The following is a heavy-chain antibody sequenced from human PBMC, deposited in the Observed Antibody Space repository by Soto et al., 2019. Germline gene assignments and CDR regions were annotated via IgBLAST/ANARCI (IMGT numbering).Heavy chain of an antibody. CDR2: IIPVFGTP. Sequence: QVQLEQSGSEVKKSGSSVKVSCKASGYSFSSHAITWVRQAPGQGLEWMGGIIPVFGTPSYAQKFQVRVTRSAEKSTNTSYLELRSLRSEDTAVYYCARGGALSTSWYWGDGLDSWGQGTQVTVSS. CDR3: ARGGALSTSWYWGDGLDS. J-gene: IGHJ4*02. V-gene: IGHV1-69*06. CDR1: GYSFSSHA. D-gene: IGHD6-13*01.